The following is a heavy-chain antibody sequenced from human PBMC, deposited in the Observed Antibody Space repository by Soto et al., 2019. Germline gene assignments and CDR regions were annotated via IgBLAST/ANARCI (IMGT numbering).Heavy chain of an antibody. J-gene: IGHJ6*02. CDR2: ISDYNVNK. CDR1: GYRFTTYG. D-gene: IGHD3-10*01. CDR3: AREGYYSGSESYSPPRYYGMDF. V-gene: IGHV1-18*01. Sequence: QAQLVQSGAEVKKPGASVKVSCKASGYRFTTYGISWVRQAPGQGLEWMGWISDYNVNKNYEKKYQSRATMTTDTATRPAYMEPRRLRSDDTAISYCAREGYYSGSESYSPPRYYGMDFWRQGTTVTVS.